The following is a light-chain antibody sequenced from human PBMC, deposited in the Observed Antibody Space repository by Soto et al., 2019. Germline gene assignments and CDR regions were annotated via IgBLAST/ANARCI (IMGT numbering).Light chain of an antibody. CDR1: QSISSW. J-gene: IGKJ1*01. CDR2: DAS. CDR3: HQYNSYSQT. V-gene: IGKV1-5*01. Sequence: DVQITQSPSTLSAPVGDRVTITCLASQSISSWLAWYQQKPGKAPTLLIYDASAWESGVPSRFRDSRSGTEFTLTISSLQPDDFETDCCHQYNSYSQTFGQGTKV.